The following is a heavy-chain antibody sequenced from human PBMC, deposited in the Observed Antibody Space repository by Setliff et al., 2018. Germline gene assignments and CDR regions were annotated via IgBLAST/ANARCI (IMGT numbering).Heavy chain of an antibody. J-gene: IGHJ3*02. V-gene: IGHV4-4*08. CDR2: IYTSGST. CDR3: VRVEAGYCSSTSCYVVGAFDI. D-gene: IGHD2-2*03. CDR1: GGSISSNY. Sequence: SETLSLTCTVSGGSISSNYWSWVRQPPGKGLEWIGYIYTSGSTNYNPSLKSRGTISVDTSRNQFSLKLSSVTAADTAVYYCVRVEAGYCSSTSCYVVGAFDIWAKGQWSPSPQ.